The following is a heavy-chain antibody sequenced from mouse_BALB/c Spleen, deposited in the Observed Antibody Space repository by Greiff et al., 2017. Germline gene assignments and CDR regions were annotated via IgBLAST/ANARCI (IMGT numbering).Heavy chain of an antibody. V-gene: IGHV5-12-2*01. D-gene: IGHD2-10*02. CDR1: GFTFSSYT. CDR2: ISNGGGST. J-gene: IGHJ3*01. CDR3: ARAYGNPAWFAY. Sequence: EVHLVESGGGLVQPGGSLKLSCAASGFTFSSYTMSWVRQTPEKRLEWVAYISNGGGSTYYPDTVKGRFTISRDNAKNTLYLQMSSLKSEDTAMYYCARAYGNPAWFAYWGQGTLVTVSA.